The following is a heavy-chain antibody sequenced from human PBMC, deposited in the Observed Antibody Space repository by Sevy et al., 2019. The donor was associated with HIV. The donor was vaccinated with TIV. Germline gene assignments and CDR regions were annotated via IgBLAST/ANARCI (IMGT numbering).Heavy chain of an antibody. D-gene: IGHD2-2*01. CDR1: GGSFSGYY. V-gene: IGHV4-34*01. CDR2: INHSGST. CDR3: ARHCGSTSCSHAFDI. Sequence: SETLSLTCAVYGGSFSGYYWSWIRQPPGKGLEWIGEINHSGSTNYNPSLRSRVTISVDTSKNQFSLKLSSVTAADTAVYYCARHCGSTSCSHAFDIWGQGTMVTVSS. J-gene: IGHJ3*02.